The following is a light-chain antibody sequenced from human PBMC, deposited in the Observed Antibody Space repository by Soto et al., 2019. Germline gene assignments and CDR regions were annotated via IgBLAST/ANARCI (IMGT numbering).Light chain of an antibody. J-gene: IGKJ1*01. CDR2: KAS. V-gene: IGKV1-5*03. Sequence: DIQMTQSPSSLSASLGDILTITCRASQSISSYLNWYQQKPGKAPKLLIYKASTLKSGVPSRFSGSGSGTEFTLTISSLQPDDFATYYCQHFNSYPWTFGQGTKVDIK. CDR3: QHFNSYPWT. CDR1: QSISSY.